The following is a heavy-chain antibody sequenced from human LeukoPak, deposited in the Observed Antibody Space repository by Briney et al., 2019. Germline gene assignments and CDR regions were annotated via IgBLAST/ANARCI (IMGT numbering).Heavy chain of an antibody. Sequence: PSETLSLTCTVSGDSISSYYWSWIRQPPGKGLEWIGYIYYSGSTNYNPSLKSRATISVDTSKNQFSLKLSSVTAADTAVYYCARDNSGYCSSTSCSTNWFDPWGQGTLVTVSS. CDR3: ARDNSGYCSSTSCSTNWFDP. V-gene: IGHV4-59*01. D-gene: IGHD2-2*01. CDR1: GDSISSYY. J-gene: IGHJ5*02. CDR2: IYYSGST.